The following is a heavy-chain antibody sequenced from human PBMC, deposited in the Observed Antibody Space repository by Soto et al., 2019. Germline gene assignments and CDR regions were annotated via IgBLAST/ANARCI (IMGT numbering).Heavy chain of an antibody. J-gene: IGHJ6*04. CDR3: AKVYFLIPSWKILTPSRVKYYNKGRDF. D-gene: IGHD3-9*01. CDR2: ISGSGGSI. CDR1: GFTLSSYA. Sequence: PGGSLRLSCAASGFTLSSYAMSWVRQAPGKGLEWVSGISGSGGSIYYADSVKGRFTISRDSSKNTLYLQMISLRDEDTAVYHCAKVYFLIPSWKILTPSRVKYYNKGRDFGGKGTTVTASS. V-gene: IGHV3-23*01.